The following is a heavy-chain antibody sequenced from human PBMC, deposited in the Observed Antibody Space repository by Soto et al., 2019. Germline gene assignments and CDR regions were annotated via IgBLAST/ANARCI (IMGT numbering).Heavy chain of an antibody. V-gene: IGHV3-64D*08. CDR2: ISSNGGST. D-gene: IGHD2-2*01. J-gene: IGHJ6*02. Sequence: GGSLRLSCSASGFTFSSYAMHWVRQAPGKGLEYVSAISSNGGSTYYADSVKGRFTISRDNSKNTLYLQMSSLRAEDTAVYYCVKVSSNCSSTSCQEYYYYGMDVWGQGTTVTVSS. CDR3: VKVSSNCSSTSCQEYYYYGMDV. CDR1: GFTFSSYA.